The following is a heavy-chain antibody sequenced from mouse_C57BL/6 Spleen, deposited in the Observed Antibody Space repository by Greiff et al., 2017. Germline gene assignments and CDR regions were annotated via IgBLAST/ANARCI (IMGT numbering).Heavy chain of an antibody. Sequence: EVKVVESGGGLVKPGGSLKLSCAASGFTFSDYGMHWVRQAPEKGLEWVAYISSGSSTIYSADTVKGRFTISRDNAKNTLFLQMTSLRSEDTARYYCARGLLFDYWGQGTTLTVSS. CDR2: ISSGSSTI. D-gene: IGHD1-1*01. CDR1: GFTFSDYG. V-gene: IGHV5-17*01. CDR3: ARGLLFDY. J-gene: IGHJ2*01.